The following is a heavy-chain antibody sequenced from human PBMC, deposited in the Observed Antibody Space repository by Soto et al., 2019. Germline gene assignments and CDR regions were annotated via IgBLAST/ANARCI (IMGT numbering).Heavy chain of an antibody. CDR2: IYRSGST. D-gene: IGHD3-16*01. J-gene: IGHJ6*03. V-gene: IGHV4-4*09. CDR3: ARTLDYGHMDV. CDR1: GDSIRNQY. Sequence: SETLSLTCTVSGDSIRNQYWSWIRRPPGRGLEWIGYIYRSGSTKYNPSLKSRLTISVDTSKNQFSLKLSSVTAADTAVYYCARTLDYGHMDVWGKGTTVTVSS.